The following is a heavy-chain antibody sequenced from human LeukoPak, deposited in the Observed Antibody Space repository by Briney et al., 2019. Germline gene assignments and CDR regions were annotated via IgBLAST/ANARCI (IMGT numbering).Heavy chain of an antibody. CDR3: ARESVGGWYDY. CDR2: KSYDGRNE. Sequence: HPGGSLRLSCSASGFTFSRYNIPWVRQAPGKGLEWVAVKSYDGRNEYYTDSVKGRFTISRDNSKNTVLLQMDSLKTEDTAVYFCARESVGGWYDYWGQGTLVTVSS. CDR1: GFTFSRYN. J-gene: IGHJ4*02. V-gene: IGHV3-30*04. D-gene: IGHD6-19*01.